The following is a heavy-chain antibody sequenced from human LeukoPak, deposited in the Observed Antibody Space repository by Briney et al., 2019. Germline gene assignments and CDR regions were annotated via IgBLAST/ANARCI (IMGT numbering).Heavy chain of an antibody. J-gene: IGHJ6*03. Sequence: SETLSLTCAVYGGSFSGYYWSWIRQPPGKGLEWIGEINHSGSTNYNPSLKSRVTISVDTSKNQFPLKLSSVTAADTAVYYCARLSSGFEEYYYYYMDVWGKGTTVTISS. V-gene: IGHV4-34*01. D-gene: IGHD3-22*01. CDR1: GGSFSGYY. CDR3: ARLSSGFEEYYYYYMDV. CDR2: INHSGST.